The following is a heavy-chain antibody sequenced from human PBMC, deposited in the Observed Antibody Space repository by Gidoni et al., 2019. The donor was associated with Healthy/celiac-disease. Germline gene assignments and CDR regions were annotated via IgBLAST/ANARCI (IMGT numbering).Heavy chain of an antibody. D-gene: IGHD2-2*01. J-gene: IGHJ4*02. Sequence: QVQLQESGPGLVKPSQTLSLTCTVSGGSIRSGDYYWSWIRQPPGKGLEWIGYIYYSGSTYYNPSLKSRVTISVDTPKNQFSLKLSSVTAADTAVYYCAREIPYCSSTSCYYYFDYWGQGTLVTVSS. CDR1: GGSIRSGDYY. CDR2: IYYSGST. CDR3: AREIPYCSSTSCYYYFDY. V-gene: IGHV4-30-4*01.